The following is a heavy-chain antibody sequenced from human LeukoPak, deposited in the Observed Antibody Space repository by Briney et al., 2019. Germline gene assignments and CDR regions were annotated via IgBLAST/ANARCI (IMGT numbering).Heavy chain of an antibody. CDR1: GYTFTGYY. J-gene: IGHJ6*03. CDR3: ASSIAAAGEFDLICYYYYYMDV. D-gene: IGHD6-13*01. CDR2: INPNSGGT. V-gene: IGHV1-2*02. Sequence: ASVKVSCKASGYTFTGYYMHWVRQAPGQGLEWMGWINPNSGGTNYAQKFQGRVTMTRDTSISTAYMELSRLRSDVTAVYYCASSIAAAGEFDLICYYYYYMDVWGKGTTVTVSS.